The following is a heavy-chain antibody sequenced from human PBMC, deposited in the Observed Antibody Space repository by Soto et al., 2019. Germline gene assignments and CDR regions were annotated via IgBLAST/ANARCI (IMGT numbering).Heavy chain of an antibody. CDR3: ARVVWSGPFPYYFDY. CDR2: IYYSGST. CDR1: GDSISSGGCF. D-gene: IGHD3-3*01. Sequence: SETLSLTCTVSGDSISSGGCFWSWIRQYPGKGLEWIGYIYYSGSTYYNPSLRSRVTISIDTSENQFSLSLASVTAADTAVYYCARVVWSGPFPYYFDYWGQGILVTVSS. J-gene: IGHJ4*02. V-gene: IGHV4-31*03.